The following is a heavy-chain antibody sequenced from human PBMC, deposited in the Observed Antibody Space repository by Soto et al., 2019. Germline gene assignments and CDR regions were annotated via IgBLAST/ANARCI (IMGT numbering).Heavy chain of an antibody. J-gene: IGHJ5*02. CDR1: GYSFTSYW. D-gene: IGHD3-3*01. V-gene: IGHV5-51*01. CDR2: IYPGDSDT. CDR3: ARGGGPGFGVIWFAP. Sequence: EVQLVQSGAEVKKPGESLKISCKCSGYSFTSYWIAWVRQLPGKGLEWMGIIYPGDSDTRYSPAFPGQVTISADKSISTAYLEWSSLKASDTAMYYCARGGGPGFGVIWFAPWGQGTLVTVSS.